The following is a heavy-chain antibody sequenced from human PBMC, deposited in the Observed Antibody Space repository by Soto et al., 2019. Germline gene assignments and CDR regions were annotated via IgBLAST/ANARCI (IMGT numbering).Heavy chain of an antibody. V-gene: IGHV4-31*03. D-gene: IGHD3-9*01. J-gene: IGHJ3*02. Sequence: SETLSLTCTVSGGSITRGGYYWSWIRQHPGKGLEWIGYIYYSGSTYYNPSLKSRVTISVDTSKNQFSLKLSSVSAADTAVYYCARDPNVLRYFSMGSYDAFDIWGQGTMVT. CDR3: ARDPNVLRYFSMGSYDAFDI. CDR2: IYYSGST. CDR1: GGSITRGGYY.